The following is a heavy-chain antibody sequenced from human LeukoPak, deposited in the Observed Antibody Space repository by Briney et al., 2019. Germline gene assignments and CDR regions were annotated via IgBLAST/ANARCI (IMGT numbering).Heavy chain of an antibody. CDR1: GGSFSGYY. D-gene: IGHD3-22*01. Sequence: SGTLSLTCAVYGGSFSGYYWSWIRQPPGKGLEWIGEINHRGSTNYNPSLKSRVTISVDTSKNQFSLKLSSVTAADTAVYYCARAGDSSGYSDYWGQGTLVTVSS. CDR3: ARAGDSSGYSDY. V-gene: IGHV4-34*01. J-gene: IGHJ4*02. CDR2: INHRGST.